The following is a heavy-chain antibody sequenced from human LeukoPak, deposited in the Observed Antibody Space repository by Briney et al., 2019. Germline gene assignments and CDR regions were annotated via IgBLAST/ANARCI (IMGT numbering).Heavy chain of an antibody. D-gene: IGHD3-16*01. Sequence: GRSLRLSCVASGFTFDDYGMHWVRQAPGKGLEWVSGISWNSGSTGYADSVKGRFTISRDNAKNSLYLQMNSLRAEDTALYYCAKDMALGEYYFDYWGQGTLVTVSS. CDR3: AKDMALGEYYFDY. CDR1: GFTFDDYG. CDR2: ISWNSGST. J-gene: IGHJ4*02. V-gene: IGHV3-9*01.